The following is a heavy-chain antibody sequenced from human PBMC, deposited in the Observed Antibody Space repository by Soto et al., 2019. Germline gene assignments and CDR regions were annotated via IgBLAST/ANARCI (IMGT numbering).Heavy chain of an antibody. D-gene: IGHD2-15*01. J-gene: IGHJ4*02. CDR2: IYHSGST. CDR3: ARRRGYCSGGSCYSGVDY. Sequence: QLQLQESGSGLVKPSQTLSLTCAVSGGSISSGGYSWSWIRQPPGKGLEWIGYIYHSGSTYYNPSLKSRVTISVDRSKNQFSLKLSSVTAADTAVYYCARRRGYCSGGSCYSGVDYWGQGTLVTVSS. CDR1: GGSISSGGYS. V-gene: IGHV4-30-2*01.